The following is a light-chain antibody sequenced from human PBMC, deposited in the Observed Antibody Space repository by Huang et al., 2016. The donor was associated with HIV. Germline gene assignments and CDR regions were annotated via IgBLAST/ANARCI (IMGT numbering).Light chain of an antibody. V-gene: IGKV3-20*01. J-gene: IGKJ1*01. Sequence: IVLTQSPGTLSLSPGERATLSCRASQSVSSSFLAWYQQKPGQAPRLLIQSTSSRVPGIPERFSGSGSGTAFTLTINRLESEDFAVYYCQHYGTSSWTFGQGTKIEVK. CDR3: QHYGTSSWT. CDR1: QSVSSSF. CDR2: STS.